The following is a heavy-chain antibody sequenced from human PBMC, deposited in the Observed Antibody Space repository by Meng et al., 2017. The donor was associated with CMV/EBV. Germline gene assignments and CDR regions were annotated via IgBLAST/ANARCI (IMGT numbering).Heavy chain of an antibody. CDR3: ARDSYYYDSSGYWPSYYFDY. D-gene: IGHD3-22*01. Sequence: EVQLVEPGGGLVKPGGSLRLSCAASGFTFSSYSMNWVRQAPGKGLEWVSSISSSSSYIYYADSVKGRFTISRDNAKNSLYLQMNSLRAEDTAVYYCARDSYYYDSSGYWPSYYFDYWGQGTLVTVSS. CDR2: ISSSSSYI. CDR1: GFTFSSYS. V-gene: IGHV3-21*01. J-gene: IGHJ4*02.